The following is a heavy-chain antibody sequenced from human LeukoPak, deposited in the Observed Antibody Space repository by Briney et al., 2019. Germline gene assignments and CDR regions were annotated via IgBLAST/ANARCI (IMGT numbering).Heavy chain of an antibody. J-gene: IGHJ3*02. CDR1: GFTFSTYW. CDR3: ARPETQYSSGLDGFDI. Sequence: GGSLRLSCAASGFTFSTYWMHWVRQAPGKGLVWASRINSDGSRTTYADSVKGRFTISRDNAKNTLYLQMNSLRTEDTAVYYCARPETQYSSGLDGFDIWGQGTMDTVSS. CDR2: INSDGSRT. D-gene: IGHD6-19*01. V-gene: IGHV3-74*01.